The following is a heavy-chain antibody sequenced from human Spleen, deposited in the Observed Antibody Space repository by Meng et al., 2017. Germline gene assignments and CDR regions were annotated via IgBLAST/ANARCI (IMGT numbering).Heavy chain of an antibody. CDR3: ARGMSYSDAAGAY. J-gene: IGHJ4*02. V-gene: IGHV4-34*01. D-gene: IGHD3-22*01. CDR2: INLSGRT. CDR1: CGSSSRYY. Sequence: VQCPQWGAGRLKPAETLSLTCGVYCGSSSRYYVSWIRQPPGKGLEWIGEINLSGRTNYNPSLRNRLTLSVDTSQNHFSLKLTSVTAADTAVYYCARGMSYSDAAGAYWGQGTLVTVSS.